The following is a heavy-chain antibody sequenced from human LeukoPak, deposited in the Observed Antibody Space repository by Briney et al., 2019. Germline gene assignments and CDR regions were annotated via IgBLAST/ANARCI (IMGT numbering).Heavy chain of an antibody. D-gene: IGHD2-8*02. J-gene: IGHJ5*02. CDR3: ARETSLYCSGNDCYWAFDR. V-gene: IGHV3-7*01. CDR2: IKRDESKT. Sequence: PGGSLRLSCVASGFTFANHWMSWVRQAPGKGPEWVANIKRDESKTYYLDSVKGRFTISRDNAKNSLYLQINSLRAEDTAVYYCARETSLYCSGNDCYWAFDRWGQGTLVTVSS. CDR1: GFTFANHW.